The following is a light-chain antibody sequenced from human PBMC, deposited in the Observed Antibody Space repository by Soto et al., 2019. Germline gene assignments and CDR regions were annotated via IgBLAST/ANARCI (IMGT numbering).Light chain of an antibody. CDR3: QKYNSAPCT. V-gene: IGKV1-27*01. J-gene: IGKJ2*02. CDR1: QGISDF. CDR2: AAS. Sequence: DIQMTQSPSSLSASVGDRVTITCRASQGISDFLAWYQKKPGKVPKLLIYAASTLQSGVPSRFSGSGSGTDFTLTISSLQPEDVATYYCQKYNSAPCTFGQGTKLEIK.